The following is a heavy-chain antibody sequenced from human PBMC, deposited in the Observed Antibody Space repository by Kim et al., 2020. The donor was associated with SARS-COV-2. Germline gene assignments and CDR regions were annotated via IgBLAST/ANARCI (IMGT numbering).Heavy chain of an antibody. D-gene: IGHD3-9*01. V-gene: IGHV4-39*01. CDR1: GQAITDTSSF. CDR2: ISYQFYT. CDR3: ARHARLLRTFDL. Sequence: SETLSLTCSVSGQAITDTSSFWGWVRQAPGAGLEWIASISYQFYTYYNPSLKSRVAVSVDMSTNQFSLRLHSLSASDAAVYFFARHARLLRTFDLWVQG. J-gene: IGHJ4*02.